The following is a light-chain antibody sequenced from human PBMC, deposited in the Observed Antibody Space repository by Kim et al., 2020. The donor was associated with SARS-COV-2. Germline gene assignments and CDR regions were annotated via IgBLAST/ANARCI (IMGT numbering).Light chain of an antibody. CDR3: QQYGNSRWT. CDR2: GAT. CDR1: QSFDASF. V-gene: IGKV3-20*01. J-gene: IGKJ1*01. Sequence: SWLPGERATLFCGASQSFDASFLAWYQQKPGQAPRLLIYGATTRATGVPNRFSGRGSGRDFTLTISRLEPEDFAVYYCQQYGNSRWTFGQGTKVDIK.